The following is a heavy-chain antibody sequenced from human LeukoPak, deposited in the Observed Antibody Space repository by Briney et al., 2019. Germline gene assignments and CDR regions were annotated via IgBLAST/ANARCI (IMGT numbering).Heavy chain of an antibody. CDR3: ARDRGGSSWYNWFDP. Sequence: SVKVSCKASGGTFSSYAISWVRQAPRQGLEWMGGIIPIFGTANYAQKFQGRVTITTDESTSTAYMELSSLGSEDTAVYYCARDRGGSSWYNWFDPWGQGALVTVS. D-gene: IGHD6-13*01. CDR1: GGTFSSYA. V-gene: IGHV1-69*05. CDR2: IIPIFGTA. J-gene: IGHJ5*02.